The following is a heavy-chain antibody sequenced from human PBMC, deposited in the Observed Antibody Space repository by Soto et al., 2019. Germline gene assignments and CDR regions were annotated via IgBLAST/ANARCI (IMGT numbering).Heavy chain of an antibody. CDR3: ARDNGIAGSFDP. Sequence: GSLRLSCAASGFTFRSYSMNWVRQAPGKGLEWVSYISISSRTIYYADSVKGRFTISRDDAKNSLYLQMNSLRDEDTSVYYCARDNGIAGSFDPWGQGTLVTVSS. D-gene: IGHD6-13*01. J-gene: IGHJ5*02. V-gene: IGHV3-48*02. CDR1: GFTFRSYS. CDR2: ISISSRTI.